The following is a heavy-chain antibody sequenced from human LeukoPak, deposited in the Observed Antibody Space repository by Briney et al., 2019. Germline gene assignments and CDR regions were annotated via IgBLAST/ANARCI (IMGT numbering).Heavy chain of an antibody. V-gene: IGHV1-69*13. D-gene: IGHD3-22*01. CDR3: ARDDSSGYPTDY. CDR1: GGTFSSYA. J-gene: IGHJ4*02. Sequence: SVKVSCKASGGTFSSYAISWVRQAPGQGLEWMGGIIPIFGTANYAQKFQGRVTITADESTSTAYMELSSLRSEDTAVYNCARDDSSGYPTDYWGQGTLVTVSS. CDR2: IIPIFGTA.